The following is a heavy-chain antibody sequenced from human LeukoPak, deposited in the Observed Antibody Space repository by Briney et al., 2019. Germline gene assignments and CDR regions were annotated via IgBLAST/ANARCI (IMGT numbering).Heavy chain of an antibody. CDR2: ISGSGGST. J-gene: IGHJ4*02. CDR3: ARGPYSSNWYVDY. D-gene: IGHD6-13*01. Sequence: PGGSLRLSCAASGFTFSSYAMSWVRQAPGKGLGWVSAISGSGGSTYYADSVKGRFTISRDNSKNTLYLQMNSLRAEDTAVYYCARGPYSSNWYVDYWGQGTLVTVAS. CDR1: GFTFSSYA. V-gene: IGHV3-23*01.